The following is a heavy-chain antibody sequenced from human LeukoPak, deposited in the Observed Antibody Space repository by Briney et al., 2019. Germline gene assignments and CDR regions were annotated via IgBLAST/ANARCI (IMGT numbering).Heavy chain of an antibody. V-gene: IGHV4-59*01. D-gene: IGHD6-13*01. Sequence: SETLSLTCTVSGGSISSYYWSWIRQPPGKGLEWIGYIYYSGSTNYNPSLKSRVTISVDTSKNQFSLKLSSVTAADTAVYYCASYRIAAAGTGAEYFQHWGQGTLVTVSS. CDR2: IYYSGST. J-gene: IGHJ1*01. CDR3: ASYRIAAAGTGAEYFQH. CDR1: GGSISSYY.